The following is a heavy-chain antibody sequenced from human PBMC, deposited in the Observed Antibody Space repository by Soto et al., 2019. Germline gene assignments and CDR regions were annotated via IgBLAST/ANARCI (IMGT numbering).Heavy chain of an antibody. V-gene: IGHV3-30*18. CDR2: ISYDGSNK. Sequence: QAGGSLRLSCAASGFTFSSYGMHWVRQAPGRGLEWVAVISYDGSNKYYADSVKGRFTISRDNSKNTLYLQMNSLRAEDTAVYYCAKILFWSGYNYYYYGMDVWGQGTTVTVSS. D-gene: IGHD3-3*01. CDR3: AKILFWSGYNYYYYGMDV. J-gene: IGHJ6*02. CDR1: GFTFSSYG.